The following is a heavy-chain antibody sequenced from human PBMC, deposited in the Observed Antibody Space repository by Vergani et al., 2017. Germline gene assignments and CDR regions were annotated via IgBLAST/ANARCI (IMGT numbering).Heavy chain of an antibody. V-gene: IGHV3-30*03. CDR1: GFTSSYYG. CDR3: ATKSCGTPGCQIGYFRE. CDR2: ISYDGTQK. Sequence: QVHLVESGGGVVQPGRSLRLSCVVSGFTSSYYGMNWVRQAPGKGLEWVAVISYDGTQKYYADSVKGRFTISRDNSKSTLYLQMNSLRTEDTAVYYWATKSCGTPGCQIGYFREWVQGTLVTVSS. J-gene: IGHJ1*01. D-gene: IGHD1-1*01.